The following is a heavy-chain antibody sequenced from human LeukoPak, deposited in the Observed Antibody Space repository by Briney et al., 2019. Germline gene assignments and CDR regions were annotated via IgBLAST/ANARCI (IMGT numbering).Heavy chain of an antibody. V-gene: IGHV1-69*05. J-gene: IGHJ5*02. CDR1: GDSFGTYG. Sequence: ASVKVSCKASGDSFGTYGITWVRQAPGEGLEWMEGFNPIFGSAQYAQKFQGRVTITMDVSARTVYMELSSLRSEDTTIYYCARDFGSGVFDPWGQGTLVTVSS. CDR3: ARDFGSGVFDP. CDR2: FNPIFGSA. D-gene: IGHD3-10*01.